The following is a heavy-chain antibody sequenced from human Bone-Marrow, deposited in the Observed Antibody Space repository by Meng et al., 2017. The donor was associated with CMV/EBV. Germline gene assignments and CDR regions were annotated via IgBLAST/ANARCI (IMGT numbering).Heavy chain of an antibody. Sequence: GESLKISCAASGFTFSSYSMNWVRQAPGKGLEWVSSISSSSSYIYYADSVKGRFTISRDNAKNSLYLQMNSLRAEDTAVYYCARRWNYALNWGQGTLVTVSS. J-gene: IGHJ4*02. V-gene: IGHV3-21*01. CDR3: ARRWNYALN. D-gene: IGHD1-7*01. CDR1: GFTFSSYS. CDR2: ISSSSSYI.